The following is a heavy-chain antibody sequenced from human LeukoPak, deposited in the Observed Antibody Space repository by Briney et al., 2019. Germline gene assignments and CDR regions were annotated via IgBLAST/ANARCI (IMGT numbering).Heavy chain of an antibody. V-gene: IGHV4-61*01. J-gene: IGHJ4*02. CDR3: ARVQGGGSGSYWPFDY. D-gene: IGHD3-10*01. Sequence: SETLSLTCTVSGGSVSSDSYSWSWIRQPPGKGLEWIGYIYYSGSTNYNPSLKSRVTISVDTSKNQFSLKLSSVTAADTAVYYCARVQGGGSGSYWPFDYWGQGTLVTVSS. CDR2: IYYSGST. CDR1: GGSVSSDSYS.